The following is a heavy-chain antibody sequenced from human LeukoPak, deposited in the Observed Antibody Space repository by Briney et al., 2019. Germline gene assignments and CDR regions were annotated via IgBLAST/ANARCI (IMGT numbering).Heavy chain of an antibody. CDR2: ISAYSGNT. V-gene: IGHV1-18*01. D-gene: IGHD2-2*01. CDR1: GYTFTSYG. CDR3: ARNGAFRCSSTSCLYYFDY. J-gene: IGHJ4*02. Sequence: ASVKVSCKASGYTFTSYGISWVRQAPGQGLEWMGWISAYSGNTNYAQKLQGRVTMTTDTSTSTAYMELRSLRSDDTAVYYCARNGAFRCSSTSCLYYFDYWAQEPLVTVSS.